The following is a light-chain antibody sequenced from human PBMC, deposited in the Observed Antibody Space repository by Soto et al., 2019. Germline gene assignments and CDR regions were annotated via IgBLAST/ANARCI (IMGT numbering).Light chain of an antibody. J-gene: IGKJ2*01. CDR3: QQRYRTPRYT. Sequence: DIQMTQSPSSLSPSVGDRVTITCRASQSISTYLNWYQQKPGMAPKLLIYAASSLQSGVPSRFSGSGSGTDFTLTISTLQPEDFATYYRQQRYRTPRYTFGQGTKLEIK. CDR2: AAS. V-gene: IGKV1-39*01. CDR1: QSISTY.